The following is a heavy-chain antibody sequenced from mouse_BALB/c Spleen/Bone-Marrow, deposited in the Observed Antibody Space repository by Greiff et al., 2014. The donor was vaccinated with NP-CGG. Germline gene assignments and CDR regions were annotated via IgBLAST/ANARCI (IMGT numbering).Heavy chain of an antibody. D-gene: IGHD4-1*01. CDR2: IWAGGST. CDR3: ARVTEADGCFDV. V-gene: IGHV2-9*02. Sequence: VKLVESGPGLVAPSQSLSITCTVSGFSLTSYGVHWVRQPPGKGLEWLGVIWAGGSTNYNSALMSRLSISKDNSKSQVFLKMNSLQTDDTAMYYCARVTEADGCFDVWGAGTTVTVSS. J-gene: IGHJ1*01. CDR1: GFSLTSYG.